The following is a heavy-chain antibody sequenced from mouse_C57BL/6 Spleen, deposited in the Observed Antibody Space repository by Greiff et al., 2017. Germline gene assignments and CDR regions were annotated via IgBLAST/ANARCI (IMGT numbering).Heavy chain of an antibody. J-gene: IGHJ2*01. Sequence: VKLQQPGAELVKPGASVKLSCKASGYTFTSYWMQWVKQRPGQGLEWIGEIDPSDSYTNYNQKFKGKATLTVDTSPSTAYMQLSSLTSEDSAVYYCGLGNFDYWGQGTTLTVSS. D-gene: IGHD3-3*01. CDR2: IDPSDSYT. CDR3: GLGNFDY. V-gene: IGHV1-50*01. CDR1: GYTFTSYW.